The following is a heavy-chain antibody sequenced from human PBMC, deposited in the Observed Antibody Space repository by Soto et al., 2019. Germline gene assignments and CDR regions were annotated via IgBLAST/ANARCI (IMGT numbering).Heavy chain of an antibody. Sequence: QVQLVESGGGVVQPGRSLRLSCAASGFTFSSYAMHWVRQAPGKGLEWVAVISYDGSNKYYADSVKGRFTISRDNSKNTLYLQMNSLRAEDTAVYYCARVKSLANYDFWSGYYWGQGTLVTVSP. CDR1: GFTFSSYA. V-gene: IGHV3-30-3*01. CDR2: ISYDGSNK. J-gene: IGHJ4*02. D-gene: IGHD3-3*01. CDR3: ARVKSLANYDFWSGYY.